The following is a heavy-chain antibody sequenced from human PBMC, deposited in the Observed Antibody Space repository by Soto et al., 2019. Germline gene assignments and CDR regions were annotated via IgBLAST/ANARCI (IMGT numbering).Heavy chain of an antibody. CDR1: GGSISRSNYS. V-gene: IGHV4-39*02. CDR3: ATIQPGSNRLDY. CDR2: IYYSGST. Sequence: ASATLSLTCSVSGGSISRSNYSVGWIRQPPGKGLEWIGNIYYSGSTGYNPSLKSRVTISVDTSKNHFSLKLSSVTAADTAVYYCATIQPGSNRLDYWGQGTLLSVS. D-gene: IGHD1-1*01. J-gene: IGHJ4*02.